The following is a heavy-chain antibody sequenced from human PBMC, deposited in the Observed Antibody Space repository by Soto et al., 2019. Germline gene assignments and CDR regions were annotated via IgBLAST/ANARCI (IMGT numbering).Heavy chain of an antibody. V-gene: IGHV1-3*01. CDR2: INAGNGNT. J-gene: IGHJ4*02. D-gene: IGHD2-2*02. CDR3: AKSATVPAAIAY. Sequence: QVQLVQSGAEVKKPGASVKVSCKASGYTFTSYAMHWVRQAPGQRLEWMGWINAGNGNTKYSQKFQGRFTITRDTSASTAYMELSSLRSEDTAVYYCAKSATVPAAIAYWGQGTLVTVSS. CDR1: GYTFTSYA.